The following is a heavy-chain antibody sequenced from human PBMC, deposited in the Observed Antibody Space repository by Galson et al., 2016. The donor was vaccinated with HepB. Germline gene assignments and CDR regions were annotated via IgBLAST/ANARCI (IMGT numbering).Heavy chain of an antibody. D-gene: IGHD2-21*02. V-gene: IGHV3-23*01. CDR1: GFTFGNYV. CDR3: AKVDCGGDCKRLDY. J-gene: IGHJ4*02. Sequence: SLRLSCAASGFTFGNYVMSWVRQAPGKGLEWVSSITNIGGNTYYADSVKGRFTISRDNSKNTLYLQMSSLRAEDTALYYCAKVDCGGDCKRLDYWGQGTLVAVSS. CDR2: ITNIGGNT.